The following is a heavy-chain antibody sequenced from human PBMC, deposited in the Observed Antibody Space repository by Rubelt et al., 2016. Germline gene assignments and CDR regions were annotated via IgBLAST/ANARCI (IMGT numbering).Heavy chain of an antibody. CDR1: GYTFTSYY. D-gene: IGHD4-23*01. Sequence: QVQLVQSGAEVKKPGASVKVSCKASGYTFTSYYIHWVRQAPGQGLAWMGINNPGGGSKSSEQSFQGRVTRTRERSTSTVYMELSSLRSEETAVYYCARDYGGNFRWGQGTLVTVSS. V-gene: IGHV1-46*03. J-gene: IGHJ1*01. CDR3: ARDYGGNFR. CDR2: NNPGGGSK.